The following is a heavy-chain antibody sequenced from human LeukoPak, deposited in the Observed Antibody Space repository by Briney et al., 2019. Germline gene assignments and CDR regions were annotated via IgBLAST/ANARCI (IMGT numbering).Heavy chain of an antibody. Sequence: SETLSLTCVVYGGSFSGYYWSWIRQPPGKGLEWIGEINHSGRTNYNPSLKSRVTISVDTSKNQFSLKLNSVTAADTAVYYCARHGTVTTRYYYYYMGVWGKGTTVTISS. J-gene: IGHJ6*03. V-gene: IGHV4-34*01. CDR2: INHSGRT. CDR1: GGSFSGYY. D-gene: IGHD4-17*01. CDR3: ARHGTVTTRYYYYYMGV.